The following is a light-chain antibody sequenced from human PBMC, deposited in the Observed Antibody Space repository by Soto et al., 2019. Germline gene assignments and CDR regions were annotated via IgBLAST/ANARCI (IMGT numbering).Light chain of an antibody. CDR3: WQYNNWSPWT. J-gene: IGKJ1*01. V-gene: IGKV3-15*01. Sequence: EIVMTQSPATLSVSPGERVTLSCRASQSVSSNLAWYQQKPGQAPRLLIYGVSTRATGIPARFSGSGSGTEFTLTISSRQYEDVADYYCWQYNNWSPWTFGQGNKVEIK. CDR1: QSVSSN. CDR2: GVS.